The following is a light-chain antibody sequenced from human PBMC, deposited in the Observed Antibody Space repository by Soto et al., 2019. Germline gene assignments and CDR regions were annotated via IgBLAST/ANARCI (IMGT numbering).Light chain of an antibody. CDR1: QGINSY. Sequence: IQLTQSPSSLSASIGDRVTITCRASQGINSYLAWYQQKPGKAPELLIDAASTFQSGVPSRFSGSGSATDFTLTISSLQPEDFATYYCQQLKRYPLSFGGGTKVEIK. CDR2: AAS. CDR3: QQLKRYPLS. J-gene: IGKJ4*01. V-gene: IGKV1-9*01.